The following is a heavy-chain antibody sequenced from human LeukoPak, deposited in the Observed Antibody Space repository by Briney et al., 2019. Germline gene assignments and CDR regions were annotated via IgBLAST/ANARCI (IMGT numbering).Heavy chain of an antibody. Sequence: ASVKVSCKASGYTFTSYGSSWVRQAPGQGLEWMGWISAYKGNTNYAQKLQGRDTMTTSTATSTAYMELRSLTSDDTAVYYCARAVGNWFDPWGQGTLVTVSS. J-gene: IGHJ5*02. V-gene: IGHV1-18*01. CDR2: ISAYKGNT. D-gene: IGHD3-3*01. CDR3: ARAVGNWFDP. CDR1: GYTFTSYG.